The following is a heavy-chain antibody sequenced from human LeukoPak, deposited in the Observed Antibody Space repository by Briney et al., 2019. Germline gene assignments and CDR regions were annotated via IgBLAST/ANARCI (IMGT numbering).Heavy chain of an antibody. V-gene: IGHV3-49*04. CDR1: GLSFGDYG. CDR2: IQSKTYGEGT. CDR3: SRFPYVGEEAFDL. J-gene: IGHJ3*01. Sequence: PGGSLRLSCTPSGLSFGDYGMSWVRQAPGKGLEWVSFIQSKTYGEGTMYAASVRGRFTISRDDSRSVAHLQMDSLKTEDTALYYCSRFPYVGEEAFDLWGQGTMVTVSS. D-gene: IGHD3-10*02.